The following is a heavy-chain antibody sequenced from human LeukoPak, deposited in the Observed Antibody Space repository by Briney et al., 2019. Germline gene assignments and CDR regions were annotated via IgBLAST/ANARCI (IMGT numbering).Heavy chain of an antibody. V-gene: IGHV3-48*01. Sequence: GGSLRLSCAASGFTFSSYSMNWVRQAPGKGLEWVSYISSSSSTIYYADSVEGRFTISRDNAKNPLYLQMNSLRAEDTAVYYCARSNYDFWSGYYTEGGYFDYWGQGTLVTVSS. J-gene: IGHJ4*02. CDR3: ARSNYDFWSGYYTEGGYFDY. CDR2: ISSSSSTI. CDR1: GFTFSSYS. D-gene: IGHD3-3*01.